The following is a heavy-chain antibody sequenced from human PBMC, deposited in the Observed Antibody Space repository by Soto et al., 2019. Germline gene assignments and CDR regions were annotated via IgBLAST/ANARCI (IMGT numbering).Heavy chain of an antibody. Sequence: GGSLRLSCAASGFTFSSYAMSWVRQAPGKGLEWVSAISGSGGSTYYADSVKGRFTISRDNSKNTLYLQMNSLRAEDTAVYYCAKDKWARGVAATHWFDPWGQGTLVTVSS. J-gene: IGHJ5*02. V-gene: IGHV3-23*01. CDR2: ISGSGGST. D-gene: IGHD2-15*01. CDR3: AKDKWARGVAATHWFDP. CDR1: GFTFSSYA.